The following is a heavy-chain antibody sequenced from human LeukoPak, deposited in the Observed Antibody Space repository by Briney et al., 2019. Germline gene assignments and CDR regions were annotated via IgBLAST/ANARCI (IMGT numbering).Heavy chain of an antibody. Sequence: ASVTVSCKASGYTFTGYYMHWVRQAPGQGLEWMGWINPNSGGTNYAQKLQGRVTMTTDTSTSTAYMELRSLRSDDTAVYYCARVTLYYDILTGYHLAAKNFDYWGQGTLVTVSS. CDR1: GYTFTGYY. CDR3: ARVTLYYDILTGYHLAAKNFDY. CDR2: INPNSGGT. D-gene: IGHD3-9*01. V-gene: IGHV1-2*02. J-gene: IGHJ4*02.